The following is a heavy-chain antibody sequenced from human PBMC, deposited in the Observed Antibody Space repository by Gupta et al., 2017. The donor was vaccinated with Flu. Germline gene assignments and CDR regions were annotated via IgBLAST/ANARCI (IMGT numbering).Heavy chain of an antibody. Sequence: QVQLVESGGGVVQPGRSLRLPCAASGFTFSSYGTHWVRQAPGKGLEWVAVIWYDGSNKYYADSVKGRFTISRDNSKNTLYLQMNSLRAEDTAVYYCARDDLPMVTTVVTRHFYYYYGMDVWGQGTTVTVSS. V-gene: IGHV3-33*01. CDR2: IWYDGSNK. CDR3: ARDDLPMVTTVVTRHFYYYYGMDV. J-gene: IGHJ6*02. CDR1: GFTFSSYG. D-gene: IGHD4-17*01.